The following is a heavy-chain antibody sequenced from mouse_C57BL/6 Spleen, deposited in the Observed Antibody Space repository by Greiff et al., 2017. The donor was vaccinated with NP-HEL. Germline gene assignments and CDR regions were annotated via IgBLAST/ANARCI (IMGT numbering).Heavy chain of an antibody. D-gene: IGHD1-1*01. CDR3: AKWGYGSSYFDY. V-gene: IGHV1-69*01. Sequence: QVQLQQPGAELVMPGASVKLSCKASGYTFTSYWMHWVKQRPGQGLEWIGEIDPSDSYTNYNHKFKGKSTLTVDNSSSTTYMQLSSLTSEDAAVYYCAKWGYGSSYFDYWGQGTTLTVSS. CDR1: GYTFTSYW. J-gene: IGHJ2*01. CDR2: IDPSDSYT.